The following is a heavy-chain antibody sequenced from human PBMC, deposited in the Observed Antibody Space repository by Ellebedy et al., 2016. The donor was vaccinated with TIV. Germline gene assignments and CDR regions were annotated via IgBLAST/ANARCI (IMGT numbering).Heavy chain of an antibody. Sequence: SETLSLTCAVYGGSFSGYSWSWIRQHPGRGLEWIGEIDHGGSTNYNPSLKSRITISVDTSKNHFSLKLTSVTAADTAVYYCARNILKFLNAFEIWGQGTMVTVSS. CDR1: GGSFSGYS. CDR3: ARNILKFLNAFEI. J-gene: IGHJ3*02. CDR2: IDHGGST. D-gene: IGHD3-3*01. V-gene: IGHV4-34*01.